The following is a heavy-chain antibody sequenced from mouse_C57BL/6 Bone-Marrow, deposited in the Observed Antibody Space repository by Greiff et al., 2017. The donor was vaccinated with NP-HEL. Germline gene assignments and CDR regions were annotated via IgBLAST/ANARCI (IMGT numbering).Heavy chain of an antibody. CDR3: ARDLDYEMDY. J-gene: IGHJ4*01. V-gene: IGHV5-16*01. CDR2: INYDGSST. D-gene: IGHD2-4*01. Sequence: EVNVVESEGGLVQPGSSMKLSCTASGFTFSDYYMAWVRQVPEKGLEWVANINYDGSSTYYLDSLKSRFIISRDNAKNILYLQMSSLKSEDTATYYCARDLDYEMDYWGQGTSVTVSS. CDR1: GFTFSDYY.